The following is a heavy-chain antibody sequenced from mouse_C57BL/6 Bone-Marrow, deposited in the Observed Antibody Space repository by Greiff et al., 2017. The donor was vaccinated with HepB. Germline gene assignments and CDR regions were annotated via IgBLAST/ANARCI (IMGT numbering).Heavy chain of an antibody. CDR2: IDPSDSYT. Sequence: QVQLKQPGAELVMPGASVKLSCKASGYTFTSYWMHWVKQRPGQGLEWIGEIDPSDSYTNYNQKFKGKSTLTVDKSSSTAYMQLSSLTSEDSAVYYCAREDGYYGYAMDYWGQGTSVTVSS. J-gene: IGHJ4*01. CDR3: AREDGYYGYAMDY. V-gene: IGHV1-69*01. CDR1: GYTFTSYW. D-gene: IGHD2-3*01.